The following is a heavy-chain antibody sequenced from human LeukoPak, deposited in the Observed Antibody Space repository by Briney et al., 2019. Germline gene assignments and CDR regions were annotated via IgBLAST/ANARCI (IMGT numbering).Heavy chain of an antibody. V-gene: IGHV1-69*13. CDR1: GGTFSSYA. CDR2: IIPIFGTA. J-gene: IGHJ5*02. Sequence: SVTVSCKASGGTFSSYAISWVRQAPGQGLEWMGGIIPIFGTANYAQKFQGRVTITADESTSTAYMELSSLRSEDTAVYYCARDGIREAASLGNGLPNWFDPWGQGTLVTVSS. CDR3: ARDGIREAASLGNGLPNWFDP. D-gene: IGHD2-8*01.